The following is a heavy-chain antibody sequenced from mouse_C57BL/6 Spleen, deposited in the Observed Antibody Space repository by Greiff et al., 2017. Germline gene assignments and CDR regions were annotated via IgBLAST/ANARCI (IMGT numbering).Heavy chain of an antibody. Sequence: QVQLQQSGPGLVQPSQRLSITCTVSGFSLTGYGVHWVRLSPGKGLEWLGVIWSGGSTDNNAAFIARLSISQDNSKSQVFFKMNSLQADDTAIYYCARESNSGYFDYWGQGTTLTVSS. J-gene: IGHJ2*01. CDR3: ARESNSGYFDY. CDR1: GFSLTGYG. V-gene: IGHV2-2*01. CDR2: IWSGGST. D-gene: IGHD2-5*01.